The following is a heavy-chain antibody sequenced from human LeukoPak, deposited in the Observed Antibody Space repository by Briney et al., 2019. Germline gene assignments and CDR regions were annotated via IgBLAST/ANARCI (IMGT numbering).Heavy chain of an antibody. CDR3: ARGVGYYFDY. CDR1: GFTFSSYW. D-gene: IGHD6-25*01. V-gene: IGHV3-7*02. J-gene: IGHJ4*01. CDR2: IKQDGSEK. Sequence: GRSLRLSCAASGFTFSSYWMSWVRQAPGKGLEWVANIKQDGSEKYYVDSVKGRFTISRDNAKKSLDLLMNSLRAEDTAVYYCARGVGYYFDYWGQGTLVTVSS.